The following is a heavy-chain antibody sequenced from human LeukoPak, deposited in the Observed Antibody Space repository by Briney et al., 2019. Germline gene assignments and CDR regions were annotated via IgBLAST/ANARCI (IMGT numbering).Heavy chain of an antibody. CDR1: DYSISSGFY. V-gene: IGHV4-61*01. Sequence: PSETLSLTCSVSDYSISSGFYWGWIRQSPGKGLEWIGYIYYTGTSYNPSLKSRVTISADTSKNQFSLKLISVTAADTAVYYCASRKLGNDYWGQGTLVTVSS. CDR2: IYYTGT. J-gene: IGHJ4*02. CDR3: ASRKLGNDY. D-gene: IGHD7-27*01.